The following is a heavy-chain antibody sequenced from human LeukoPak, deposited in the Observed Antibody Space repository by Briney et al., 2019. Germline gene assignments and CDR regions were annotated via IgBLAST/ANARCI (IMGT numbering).Heavy chain of an antibody. D-gene: IGHD6-13*01. CDR1: GGSISSGGYY. V-gene: IGHV4-31*03. CDR2: IYYSGST. Sequence: SETLSLTCTVSGGSISSGGYYWSWIRQHPGKGLEWIGYIYYSGSTYYNPSLKSRVTISVDTSKNQFSLKLSSVTAADTAVYYCAGANSSSLSKAHFVDYWGQGTLVTVSS. CDR3: AGANSSSLSKAHFVDY. J-gene: IGHJ4*02.